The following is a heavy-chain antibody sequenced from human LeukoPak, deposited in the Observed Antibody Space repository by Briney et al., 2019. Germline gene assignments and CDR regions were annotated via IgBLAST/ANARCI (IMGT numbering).Heavy chain of an antibody. J-gene: IGHJ2*01. V-gene: IGHV4-34*01. CDR2: INHNGST. D-gene: IGHD3-22*01. Sequence: PETLSLTCAVYGGSFSGYYWSWIRQPPGKGLEWIGEINHNGSTNYNPSLKSRVTISVDTSKNQFSLKLSSVTAADTAVYYCATSYYEAFDLWGRGTLVTVSS. CDR1: GGSFSGYY. CDR3: ATSYYEAFDL.